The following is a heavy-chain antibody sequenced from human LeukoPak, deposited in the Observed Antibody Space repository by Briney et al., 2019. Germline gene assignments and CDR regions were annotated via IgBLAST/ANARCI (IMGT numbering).Heavy chain of an antibody. V-gene: IGHV3-23*01. Sequence: GGSLRLSCAASGFTFSNYAMSWVRQAPGKGLEWVSASSGSGGSTHYADSVKGRFTISRDNSKNTLYLQMNSLRAGDTAEYYCAKYAGLYYSDYWGQGTLVTVSS. CDR2: SSGSGGST. CDR3: AKYAGLYYSDY. D-gene: IGHD2-2*01. CDR1: GFTFSNYA. J-gene: IGHJ4*02.